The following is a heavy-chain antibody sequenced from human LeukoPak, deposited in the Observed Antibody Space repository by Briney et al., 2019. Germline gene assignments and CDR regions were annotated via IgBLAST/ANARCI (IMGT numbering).Heavy chain of an antibody. CDR1: GGSISSGGYY. CDR3: ARYGIDYFPDY. V-gene: IGHV4-30-2*01. Sequence: SETLSLTCTVSGGSISSGGYYWSWIRRPPGKGLEWIGYIYHSGSTYYNPSLKSRVTISVDRSKNQFSLKLSSVTAADTAVYYCARYGIDYFPDYWGQGTLVTVSS. J-gene: IGHJ4*02. CDR2: IYHSGST. D-gene: IGHD2/OR15-2a*01.